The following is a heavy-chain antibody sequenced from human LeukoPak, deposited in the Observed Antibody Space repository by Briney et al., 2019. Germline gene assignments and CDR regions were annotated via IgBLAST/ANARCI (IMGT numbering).Heavy chain of an antibody. Sequence: GGSLRLSCAASGFTFSSYAMTWVRQAPGKGLEWVSTITGSGGYTYYADSVKGRFAISRDNSKNTLFLRMNSLRAEDTAVYFCAKQSLYDSSGHFHYWGQGTLVTVSS. CDR3: AKQSLYDSSGHFHY. J-gene: IGHJ4*02. CDR2: ITGSGGYT. CDR1: GFTFSSYA. V-gene: IGHV3-23*01. D-gene: IGHD3-22*01.